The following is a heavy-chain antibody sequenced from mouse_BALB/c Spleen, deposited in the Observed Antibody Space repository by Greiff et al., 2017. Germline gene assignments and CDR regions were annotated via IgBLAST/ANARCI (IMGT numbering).Heavy chain of an antibody. CDR3: ARQIYYYGSSYDWYFDV. J-gene: IGHJ1*01. D-gene: IGHD1-1*01. Sequence: VQLQQSGPELVKPGASVKMSCKASGYTFTSYVMHWVKQKPGQGLEWIGYINPYNDGTKYNEKFKGKATLTSDKSSSTAYMELSSLTSEDSAVYYCARQIYYYGSSYDWYFDVWGAGTTVTVSS. V-gene: IGHV1-14*01. CDR1: GYTFTSYV. CDR2: INPYNDGT.